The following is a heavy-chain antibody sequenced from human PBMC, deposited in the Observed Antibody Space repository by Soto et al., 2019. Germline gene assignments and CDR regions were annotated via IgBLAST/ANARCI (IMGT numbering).Heavy chain of an antibody. CDR1: GFTFSSYA. CDR3: AKPNRQKAVAAPGHFDY. V-gene: IGHV3-23*01. J-gene: IGHJ4*02. D-gene: IGHD6-19*01. Sequence: GGSLRLSCAASGFTFSSYAMSWVRQAPGKGLEWVSAISGSGGSTYYADSVKGRFTISRDNSKNTLYLQMNSLRAEDTAVYYCAKPNRQKAVAAPGHFDYWGQGTLVTVSS. CDR2: ISGSGGST.